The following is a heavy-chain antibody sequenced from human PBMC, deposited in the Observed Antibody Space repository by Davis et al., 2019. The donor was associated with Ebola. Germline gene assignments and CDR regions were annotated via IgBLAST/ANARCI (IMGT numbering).Heavy chain of an antibody. CDR2: ISAYNGNT. V-gene: IGHV1-18*01. CDR3: ARGLPYYYDSSGSTPFDY. J-gene: IGHJ4*02. CDR1: GYTFTSYG. D-gene: IGHD3-22*01. Sequence: ASVKVSCKASGYTFTSYGISWVRQAPGQGLEWMGWISAYNGNTNYAQKLQGRVTMTTDTSTSTAYMELRSLGSDDTAVYYCARGLPYYYDSSGSTPFDYWGQGTLVTVSS.